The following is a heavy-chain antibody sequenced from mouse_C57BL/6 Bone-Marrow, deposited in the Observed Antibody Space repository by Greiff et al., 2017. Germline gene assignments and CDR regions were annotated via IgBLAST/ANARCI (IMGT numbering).Heavy chain of an antibody. CDR2: INPSTGGT. V-gene: IGHV1-42*01. J-gene: IGHJ3*01. Sequence: VQLQQSGPELVKPGASVKISCKASGYSFTGYYMNWVKQSPEKSLEWIGEINPSTGGTTYNQKFKAKATLTVDKSSSTAYMQLKSLTSEDSAVYYCARNPYYYGSSGAYWGQGTLVTVSA. D-gene: IGHD1-1*01. CDR3: ARNPYYYGSSGAY. CDR1: GYSFTGYY.